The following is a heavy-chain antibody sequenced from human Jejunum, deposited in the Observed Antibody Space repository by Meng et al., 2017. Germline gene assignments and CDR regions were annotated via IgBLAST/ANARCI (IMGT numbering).Heavy chain of an antibody. Sequence: GGSLRLSCAASGYTFSRYSMNWGRRAPGRRLEWISAINSNSNYIYYADSVKGRFTISRDNAKNLLYLQMNSLRAEDTAVYYCASILAMGAYFGDDWGQGTLVTVSS. D-gene: IGHD3-10*01. CDR2: INSNSNYI. J-gene: IGHJ4*02. CDR3: ASILAMGAYFGDD. CDR1: GYTFSRYS. V-gene: IGHV3-21*06.